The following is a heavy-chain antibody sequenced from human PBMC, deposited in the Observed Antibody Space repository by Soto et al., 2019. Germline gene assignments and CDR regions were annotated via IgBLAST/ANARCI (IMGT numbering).Heavy chain of an antibody. D-gene: IGHD6-19*01. CDR1: GFIFSDYD. J-gene: IGHJ3*01. CDR3: ARDPSGWGLDV. CDR2: IGTAGDT. Sequence: EGQLVESGGGVVQPGGSLRLACVASGFIFSDYDMHWVRQATGKSLEWVSAIGTAGDTHYSDSVKGRFTIARENGVNSLYLQMNSLRAGDTAVYYCARDPSGWGLDVWGQGTMVTVSS. V-gene: IGHV3-13*01.